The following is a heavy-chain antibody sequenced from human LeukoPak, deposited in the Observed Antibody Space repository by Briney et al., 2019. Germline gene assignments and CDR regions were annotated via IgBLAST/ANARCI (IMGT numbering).Heavy chain of an antibody. CDR3: AKGRSLTLPTFERSGYYYY. J-gene: IGHJ4*02. V-gene: IGHV3-53*01. CDR2: IYRGGST. CDR1: GFTVSSNY. D-gene: IGHD3-22*01. Sequence: GGSVRLSCAASGFTVSSNYMSWVRQAPGKGLEWVSVIYRGGSTYYADSVKGRFTISRDNSNNTLYLQMNSLRAEDTALYYCAKGRSLTLPTFERSGYYYYWGQGTLVTVSS.